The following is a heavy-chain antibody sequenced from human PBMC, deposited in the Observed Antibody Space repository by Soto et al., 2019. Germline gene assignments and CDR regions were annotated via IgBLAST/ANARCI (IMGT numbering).Heavy chain of an antibody. CDR3: AKDRAAVAGDYYYYYGMDV. CDR1: GFTFSSYA. D-gene: IGHD6-19*01. Sequence: GGSLRLSCAASGFTFSSYAMSWVRQAPGKGLEWVSAISGSGGSTYYADSVKGRFTISRDNSKNTLYLQMNSLRAEDTAVYYCAKDRAAVAGDYYYYYGMDVWGQGTTVTVSS. V-gene: IGHV3-23*01. J-gene: IGHJ6*02. CDR2: ISGSGGST.